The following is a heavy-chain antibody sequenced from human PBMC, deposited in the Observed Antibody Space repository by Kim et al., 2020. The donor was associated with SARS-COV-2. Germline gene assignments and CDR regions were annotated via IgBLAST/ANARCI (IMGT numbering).Heavy chain of an antibody. CDR3: ARQMGDYRFDP. J-gene: IGHJ5*02. V-gene: IGHV5-51*01. D-gene: IGHD4-17*01. Sequence: RYSPSFQGQVTLSADKSISTAYLQWSSLKASDTAMYYCARQMGDYRFDPWGQGTLVTVSS.